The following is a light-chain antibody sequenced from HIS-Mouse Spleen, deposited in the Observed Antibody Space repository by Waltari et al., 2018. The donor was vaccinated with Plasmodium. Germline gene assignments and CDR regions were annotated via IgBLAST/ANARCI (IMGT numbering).Light chain of an antibody. V-gene: IGLV1-51*01. CDR3: GTWDSSLSAGVV. J-gene: IGLJ2*01. Sequence: QSVLTQPPSVSAAPGPKVTISCSGSSSNIGNNYVPWYQQLPGTAPKLLIYDNNKRPSGIPDRFSGSKSGTSATLGITGLQTGDEADYYCGTWDSSLSAGVVFGGGTKLTVL. CDR1: SSNIGNNY. CDR2: DNN.